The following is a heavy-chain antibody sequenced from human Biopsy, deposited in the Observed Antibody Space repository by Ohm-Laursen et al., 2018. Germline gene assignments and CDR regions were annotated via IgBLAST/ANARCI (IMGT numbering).Heavy chain of an antibody. CDR2: IHGDERSA. Sequence: GSLRLSCAASGFTFSRSVMHWVRQAPGKGLMWVSRIHGDERSATYAEPVKGRFTISRDNAKNTLHLQMNSLRAEDTAVYFCTNHYCGGITCLMNFWGQGTLVTVSS. V-gene: IGHV3-74*03. CDR3: TNHYCGGITCLMNF. CDR1: GFTFSRSV. D-gene: IGHD2-21*01. J-gene: IGHJ4*02.